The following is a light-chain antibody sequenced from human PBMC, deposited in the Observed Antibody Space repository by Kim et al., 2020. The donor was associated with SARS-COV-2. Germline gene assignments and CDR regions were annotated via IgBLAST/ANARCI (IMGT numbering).Light chain of an antibody. J-gene: IGKJ4*01. CDR3: QHRSNWPS. CDR2: DAS. V-gene: IGKV3-11*01. CDR1: QSVSRH. Sequence: EIVLTQSPATLSLSPGERATLSCRASQSVSRHLAWYQQKPGQAPRLLIYDASNRATGIPARFSGSGSGTDFTLTISSLEPEDFAVYYCQHRSNWPSFGGGTKVDIK.